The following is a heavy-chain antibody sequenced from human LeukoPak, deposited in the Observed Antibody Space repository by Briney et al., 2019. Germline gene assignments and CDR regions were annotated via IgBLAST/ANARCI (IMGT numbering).Heavy chain of an antibody. CDR2: FYCGGSR. V-gene: IGHV3-66*01. J-gene: IGHJ2*01. D-gene: IGHD3-22*01. CDR3: ARTNYFDTSGYYNDNWYFDL. Sequence: GGSLRLFCAASGFTVSSNYMSWVRQAPGKGVEGVSIFYCGGSRYYADSVKGRVTISRDNSKNTLYLQMNSLRAEDTAVYYCARTNYFDTSGYYNDNWYFDLWGRGTLVTVSS. CDR1: GFTVSSNY.